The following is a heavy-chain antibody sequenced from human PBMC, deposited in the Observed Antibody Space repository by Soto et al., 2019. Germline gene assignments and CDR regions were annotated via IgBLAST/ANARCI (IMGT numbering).Heavy chain of an antibody. CDR2: INAGNGNT. Sequence: QVQLVQSGAEVKKPGASVKVSCKASGYTFTSYAMHWVRQAPGQRLEWMGWINAGNGNTKYSQKFQGRVTITRDTSASTAYMELSSLRSEDTAVYYCARNVYYYGSGSYYKTHWFDPWGQGTLVTVSS. V-gene: IGHV1-3*01. J-gene: IGHJ5*02. CDR3: ARNVYYYGSGSYYKTHWFDP. D-gene: IGHD3-10*01. CDR1: GYTFTSYA.